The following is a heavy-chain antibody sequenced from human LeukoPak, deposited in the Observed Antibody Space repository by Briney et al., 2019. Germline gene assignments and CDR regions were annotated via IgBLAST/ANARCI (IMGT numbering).Heavy chain of an antibody. D-gene: IGHD5-24*01. CDR3: ARLGDGYTSIDY. Sequence: SETLSLTCNVSGGSISSSSYYWGWIRQPPGKGLEWIGSIYYSGSTYYNPSLKSRVTISVDTSKNQFSLKLSSVTAADTAVYYCARLGDGYTSIDYWGQGTLVTVSS. CDR1: GGSISSSSYY. CDR2: IYYSGST. V-gene: IGHV4-39*07. J-gene: IGHJ4*02.